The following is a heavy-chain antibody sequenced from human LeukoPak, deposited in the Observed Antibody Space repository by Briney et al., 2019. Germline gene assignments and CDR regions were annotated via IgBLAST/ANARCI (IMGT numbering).Heavy chain of an antibody. Sequence: GSSVKVSCKASGGTFSSYAISWVRQAPGQGLEWMGGIIPIFGTANYAQKFQGRVTITADKSTSTAYMELSSLRSDDTAVYYCARLLLWFGELLPVYFDYWGQGTLVTVSS. CDR3: ARLLLWFGELLPVYFDY. D-gene: IGHD3-10*01. CDR1: GGTFSSYA. V-gene: IGHV1-69*06. CDR2: IIPIFGTA. J-gene: IGHJ4*02.